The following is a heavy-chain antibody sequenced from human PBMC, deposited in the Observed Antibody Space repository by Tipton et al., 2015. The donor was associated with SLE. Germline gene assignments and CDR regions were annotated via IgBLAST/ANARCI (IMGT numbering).Heavy chain of an antibody. CDR1: GGSINSSSYS. CDR2: IFYTGST. CDR3: VRAWRTSFGTHWFEP. V-gene: IGHV4-39*07. Sequence: TLSLTCTISGGSINSSSYSWGWIRQPPGKELQWIGNIFYTGSTNYNVSLNSRVSISVDTTKNQFSLKLTSMSAADTAVYFCVRAWRTSFGTHWFEPWGQGILVTVSS. J-gene: IGHJ5*02. D-gene: IGHD3-3*01.